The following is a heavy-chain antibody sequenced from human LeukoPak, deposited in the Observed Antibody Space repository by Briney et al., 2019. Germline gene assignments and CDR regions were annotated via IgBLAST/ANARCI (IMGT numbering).Heavy chain of an antibody. D-gene: IGHD4-17*01. Sequence: GGSLRLSCAAAGFTVSSYGMHWVRQAPGKGLEWVAFIGYDGSNKYTADSARGRFTLSRDNSKDTLYLQMNSLRAEDTAVYYCAKRGGTTVTTSNFHMDVWGKGTTVTVSS. CDR2: IGYDGSNK. CDR1: GFTVSSYG. V-gene: IGHV3-30*02. J-gene: IGHJ6*03. CDR3: AKRGGTTVTTSNFHMDV.